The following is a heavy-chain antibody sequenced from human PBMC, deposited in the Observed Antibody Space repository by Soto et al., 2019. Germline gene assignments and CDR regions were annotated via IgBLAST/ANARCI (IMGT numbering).Heavy chain of an antibody. D-gene: IGHD3-22*01. CDR1: GGSFSGFY. CDR2: INHSGST. CDR3: ARYYYDSSGYYYFDY. J-gene: IGHJ4*02. Sequence: SETLSLTCAVYGGSFSGFYWSWIRQPPGKGLEWIGEINHSGSTNYNPSLKSRVTISVDTSKNQFSLRLSSVTAADTAVYYCARYYYDSSGYYYFDYWGQGTLVTVSS. V-gene: IGHV4-34*01.